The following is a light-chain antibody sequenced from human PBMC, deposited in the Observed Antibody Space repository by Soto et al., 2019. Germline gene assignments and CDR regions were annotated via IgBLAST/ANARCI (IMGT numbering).Light chain of an antibody. J-gene: IGLJ2*01. CDR2: QDS. CDR3: QAWDSSTGV. V-gene: IGLV3-1*01. CDR1: KLGDKY. Sequence: ELTQPPSVSVSPGQTASITCSGDKLGDKYACWYQQKPGQSPVLVIYQDSKRPSGIPERFSGSNSGNTATLTISGTQAMDEADYYCQAWDSSTGVFGGGTKVTVL.